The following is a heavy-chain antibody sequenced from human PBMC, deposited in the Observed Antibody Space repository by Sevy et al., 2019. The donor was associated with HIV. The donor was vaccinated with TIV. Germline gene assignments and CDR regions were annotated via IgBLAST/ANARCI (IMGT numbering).Heavy chain of an antibody. J-gene: IGHJ3*02. CDR2: IKSKTDGGTT. CDR1: GFSFSGSA. CDR3: TTVAQFTAFDI. V-gene: IGHV3-15*01. Sequence: GGSLRLSCVASGFSFSGSAMHWVRQASGKGLEWVGRIKSKTDGGTTDYAAPVKGRFTISRDDSKNTLYLQMNSLKTEDTAVYYCTTVAQFTAFDIWGQGTMVTVSS.